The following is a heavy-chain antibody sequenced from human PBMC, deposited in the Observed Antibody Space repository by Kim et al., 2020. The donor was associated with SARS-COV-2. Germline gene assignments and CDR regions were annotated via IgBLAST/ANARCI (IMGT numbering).Heavy chain of an antibody. D-gene: IGHD3-10*01. CDR2: ISGSGGST. Sequence: GGSLRLSCAASGFTFSSYAMSWVRQAPGKGLEWVSAISGSGGSTYYADSVKGRFTISRDNSKNTLYLQMNSLRAEDTAVYYCAKDAGVWFGELLDWEIDYWGQGTLVTVSS. CDR3: AKDAGVWFGELLDWEIDY. J-gene: IGHJ4*02. V-gene: IGHV3-23*01. CDR1: GFTFSSYA.